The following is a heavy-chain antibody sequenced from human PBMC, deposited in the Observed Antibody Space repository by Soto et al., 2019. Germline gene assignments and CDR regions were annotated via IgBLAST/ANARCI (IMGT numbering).Heavy chain of an antibody. CDR1: GFIFSNYA. CDR2: ISYDGSQK. V-gene: IGHV3-30*18. D-gene: IGHD6-6*01. J-gene: IGHJ4*02. Sequence: QVQLVESGGGVVPPGRSLKLSCAASGFIFSNYAMHWVRQPPGKGLEWVAVISYDGSQKYYADSVKGRFTLSIDKFKNIVYLQMNRLRAEDTALYFCAKDYLGSSNSFDYWGQGSLVTVSS. CDR3: AKDYLGSSNSFDY.